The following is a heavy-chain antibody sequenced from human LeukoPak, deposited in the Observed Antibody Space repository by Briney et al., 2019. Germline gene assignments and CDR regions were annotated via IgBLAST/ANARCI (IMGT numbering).Heavy chain of an antibody. Sequence: KPSETLSLTCAVYGGSFSGYYWSWIRQPPGKGLEWIGEINHSGSTNYNPSLKSRVTISVDTSKNQFSLKLSSVTAADTAVYYCARKKVVVYAFDIWGQGTMVTVSS. CDR3: ARKKVVVYAFDI. CDR1: GGSFSGYY. CDR2: INHSGST. D-gene: IGHD2-15*01. V-gene: IGHV4-34*01. J-gene: IGHJ3*02.